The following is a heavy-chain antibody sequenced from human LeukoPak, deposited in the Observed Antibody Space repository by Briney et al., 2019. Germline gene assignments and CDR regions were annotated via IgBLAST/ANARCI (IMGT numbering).Heavy chain of an antibody. CDR2: IYYSGST. D-gene: IGHD4-17*01. CDR3: ARGFGDYVRYFDF. Sequence: SETLSLTCTVSGGSISSYYWSWFRQPPGKGLEWIGYIYYSGSTYYNPSLKSRVTISVDTSKNQFSLKLSSVTAADTAMYYCARGFGDYVRYFDFWGQGTLVTVSS. J-gene: IGHJ4*02. V-gene: IGHV4-59*01. CDR1: GGSISSYY.